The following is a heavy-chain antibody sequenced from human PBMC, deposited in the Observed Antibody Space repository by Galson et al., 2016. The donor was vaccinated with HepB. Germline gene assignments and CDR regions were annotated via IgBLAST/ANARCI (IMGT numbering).Heavy chain of an antibody. CDR3: ARSCNGGTCYYRNYLDQ. CDR2: VGHTGDT. J-gene: IGHJ4*02. CDR1: GGSISGYY. D-gene: IGHD2-15*01. V-gene: IGHV4-59*01. Sequence: SETLSLTCSVSGGSISGYYWSWIRQSPGKGLEWIGYVGHTGDTDYNPSLKNRVTMSIDTSKNQFSLRLRSVTAADTAVYHCARSCNGGTCYYRNYLDQWGQGTLVAVSS.